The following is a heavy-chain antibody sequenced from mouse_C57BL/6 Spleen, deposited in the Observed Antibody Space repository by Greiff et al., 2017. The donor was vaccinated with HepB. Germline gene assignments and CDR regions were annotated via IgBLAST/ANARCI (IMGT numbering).Heavy chain of an antibody. J-gene: IGHJ1*03. CDR1: GFNINDYY. V-gene: IGHV14-2*01. Sequence: EVKLQQSGAELVKPGASVKLSCTASGFNINDYYMHWVKQRTEQGLEWIGRIDPEDGETKYAPKFQGKATITADTSSNTAYLQLSSLTSADTAVYYCARTTDWYFDVWGTGTTVTVSS. CDR3: ARTTDWYFDV. D-gene: IGHD1-1*01. CDR2: IDPEDGET.